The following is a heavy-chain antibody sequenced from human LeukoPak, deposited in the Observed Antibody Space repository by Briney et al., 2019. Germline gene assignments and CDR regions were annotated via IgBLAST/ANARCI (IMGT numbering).Heavy chain of an antibody. Sequence: SETLSLTCTVSGGSISDYHWTWIQQPPGKALEYIGYIYNRGTTYYNPSLKSRVTISADTSKKQFSLKLTSLTAADTAVYYCARGAGGYRFGPWGQGTLVNGS. J-gene: IGHJ5*02. CDR3: ARGAGGYRFGP. CDR2: IYNRGTT. CDR1: GGSISDYH. D-gene: IGHD1-1*01. V-gene: IGHV4-59*01.